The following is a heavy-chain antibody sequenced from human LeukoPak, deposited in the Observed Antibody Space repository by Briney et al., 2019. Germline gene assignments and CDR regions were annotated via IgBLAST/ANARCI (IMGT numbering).Heavy chain of an antibody. CDR2: IYTSGST. J-gene: IGHJ4*02. CDR3: ARAGGSSWYLDY. V-gene: IGHV4-59*10. Sequence: SETLSLTCAVYGGSFSGYHWSWIRQPAGKGLEWIGRIYTSGSTNYNPSLKSRVTISVDTSKNQFSLKLSPVTAADTAVYYCARAGGSSWYLDYWGQGTLVTVSS. CDR1: GGSFSGYH. D-gene: IGHD6-13*01.